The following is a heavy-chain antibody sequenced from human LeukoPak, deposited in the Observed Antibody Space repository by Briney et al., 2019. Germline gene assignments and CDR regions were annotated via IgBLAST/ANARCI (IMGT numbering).Heavy chain of an antibody. Sequence: PGGSLRLSCAASGFTFSSYWMSWVRQAPGKGLEWVATINQDGSGKYYVDSVKGRFPISRDNAKNSLHLQMSSLRAEDTAVYYCARVRTGMTNWFDPWGQGTLVTVSS. D-gene: IGHD1-1*01. V-gene: IGHV3-7*04. CDR2: INQDGSGK. CDR3: ARVRTGMTNWFDP. CDR1: GFTFSSYW. J-gene: IGHJ5*02.